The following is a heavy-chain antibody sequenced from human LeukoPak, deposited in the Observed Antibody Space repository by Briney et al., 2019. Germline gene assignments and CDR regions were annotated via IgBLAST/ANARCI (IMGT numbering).Heavy chain of an antibody. D-gene: IGHD1-26*01. CDR2: ISGYNGNT. CDR3: ARGGRGGSNHFDY. CDR1: GYTFTTSG. Sequence: ASVKVSCKASGYTFTTSGITWVRQAPGQGLEWMGWISGYNGNTKYGQDFQGRVTMTTGTSTTTAYMELRSLRSADTAVYYCARGGRGGSNHFDYWGQGTLVTVSS. V-gene: IGHV1-18*01. J-gene: IGHJ4*02.